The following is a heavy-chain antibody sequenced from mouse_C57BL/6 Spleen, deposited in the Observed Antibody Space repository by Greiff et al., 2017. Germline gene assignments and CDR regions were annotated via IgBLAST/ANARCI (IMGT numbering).Heavy chain of an antibody. CDR1: GYAFSSSW. Sequence: QVQLQQSGPELVKPGASVKISCKASGYAFSSSWMNWVKQRPGKGLEWIGRIYPGDGATNYNGKFKGKATLTADKSSSTAYMQLSSLTSEDSAVYVCATITTVVVRGDYYAMDYWGQGTSVTVSS. D-gene: IGHD1-1*01. CDR3: ATITTVVVRGDYYAMDY. V-gene: IGHV1-82*01. J-gene: IGHJ4*01. CDR2: IYPGDGAT.